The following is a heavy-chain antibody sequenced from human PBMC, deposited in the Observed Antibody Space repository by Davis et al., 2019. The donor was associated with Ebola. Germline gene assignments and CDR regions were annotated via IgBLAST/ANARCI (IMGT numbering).Heavy chain of an antibody. CDR2: INGDGSST. Sequence: PGGSLRLSCAASGFTVSTYWMHWVRQVPGKGLVWVPRINGDGSSTTNADSVKGRFTISRDNSKNTLYLQMNSLRAEDTAVYYCAKEGSDYGRGIVVPRYDAFDIWGQGTMVTVSS. CDR1: GFTVSTYW. D-gene: IGHD3-22*01. V-gene: IGHV3-74*01. J-gene: IGHJ3*02. CDR3: AKEGSDYGRGIVVPRYDAFDI.